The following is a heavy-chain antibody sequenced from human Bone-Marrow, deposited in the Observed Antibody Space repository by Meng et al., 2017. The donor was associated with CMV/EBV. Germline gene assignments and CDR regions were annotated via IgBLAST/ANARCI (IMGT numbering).Heavy chain of an antibody. CDR3: ARVGSSRGYYFDY. J-gene: IGHJ4*02. V-gene: IGHV3-30-3*01. CDR1: GFTFSSYA. CDR2: ISYDGSNK. D-gene: IGHD1-26*01. Sequence: GESLKISCAASGFTFSSYAMHWVRQAPGKGLEWVAVISYDGSNKYYADSVKGRFTISRDNSKHTLYLQMNSLRAEDTAVYYCARVGSSRGYYFDYWGQGTLVTVSS.